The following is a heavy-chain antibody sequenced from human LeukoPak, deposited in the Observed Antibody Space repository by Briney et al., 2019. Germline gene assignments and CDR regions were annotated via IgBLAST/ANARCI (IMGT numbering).Heavy chain of an antibody. Sequence: PGGSLRLSCAASGFAFSSYGMHWVPQAPGKGLEWVAGIWYDGSNKYYADSVKGRFTISRDNSKHTLYLQMDRLRAERTAVYYSPKSRVTMIAVEAFDIWGQGTMVTVSS. CDR2: IWYDGSNK. CDR3: PKSRVTMIAVEAFDI. CDR1: GFAFSSYG. V-gene: IGHV3-33*06. D-gene: IGHD3-22*01. J-gene: IGHJ3*02.